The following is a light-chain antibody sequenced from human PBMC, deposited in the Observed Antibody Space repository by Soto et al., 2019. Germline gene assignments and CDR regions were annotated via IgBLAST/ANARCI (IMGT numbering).Light chain of an antibody. CDR3: QQRSDWPLT. V-gene: IGKV3-11*01. CDR2: DAS. CDR1: QSVSRY. J-gene: IGKJ4*01. Sequence: EIVLTQSPATLSLSPGERATLSCRASQSVSRYLAWLQQRPGQAPRLLIYDASTRATGIPARFSGSGSGTDFTLTISSLEPEDFAVYYCQQRSDWPLTFGGGTKVEIK.